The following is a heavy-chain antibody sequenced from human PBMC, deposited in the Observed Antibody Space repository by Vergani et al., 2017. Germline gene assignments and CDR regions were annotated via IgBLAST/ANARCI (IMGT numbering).Heavy chain of an antibody. V-gene: IGHV3-7*01. J-gene: IGHJ6*02. CDR3: VRVPLIRRGSGNYGINNYHGMDV. D-gene: IGHD3-10*01. CDR1: GFISSSYW. Sequence: EVQLEESGGGLVLPGRSLRLSCAASGFISSSYWMSWVRQAPGKGLEWVANVNQDGSEKYYVDSVRGRFTISRDNAKNSIYLQMNSLRAEDTAVYFCVRVPLIRRGSGNYGINNYHGMDVWGQGTTVIVSS. CDR2: VNQDGSEK.